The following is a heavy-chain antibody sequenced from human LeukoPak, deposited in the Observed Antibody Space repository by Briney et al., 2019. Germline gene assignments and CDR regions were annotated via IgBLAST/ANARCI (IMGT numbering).Heavy chain of an antibody. V-gene: IGHV3-48*02. J-gene: IGHJ4*02. Sequence: GGSLRLSCVASGFTFDNAWMSWVRQAPGKGLEWVSFINSGSRTIYYADSVKGRFTISRDNAKNSLYLQMNSLRDEDTAVYYCAGMGSWATRAYDYWGQGTLVTVSS. CDR3: AGMGSWATRAYDY. CDR2: INSGSRTI. D-gene: IGHD3-16*01. CDR1: GFTFDNAW.